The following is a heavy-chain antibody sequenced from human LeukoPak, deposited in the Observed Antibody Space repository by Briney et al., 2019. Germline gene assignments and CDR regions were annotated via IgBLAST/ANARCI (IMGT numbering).Heavy chain of an antibody. V-gene: IGHV3-30*04. J-gene: IGHJ4*02. CDR3: ARDFSYSSSWLDY. CDR1: GFTFSSYA. Sequence: GGSLRLSCAASGFTFSSYAMHWVRQAPGKGLEWVAVISYDGSNKYYADSVKGRFTISRDNSKNTLYPQMNSLRAEDTTVYYCARDFSYSSSWLDYWGQGTLVTVSS. CDR2: ISYDGSNK. D-gene: IGHD6-13*01.